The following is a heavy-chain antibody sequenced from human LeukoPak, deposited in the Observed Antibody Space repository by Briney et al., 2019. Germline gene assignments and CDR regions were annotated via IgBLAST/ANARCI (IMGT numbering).Heavy chain of an antibody. CDR2: IKSKTDGGTT. CDR3: TTDRLRARIVGATKRFDY. J-gene: IGHJ4*02. V-gene: IGHV3-15*01. CDR1: GFTFSSYW. Sequence: GGTLRLSCAASGFTFSSYWMSWVRQAPGKGLEWVVRIKSKTDGGTTDYAAPVKGRFTISRDDSKNTPYLQMNSLKIDDTAVYYCTTDRLRARIVGATKRFDYWGQGTLVTVSS. D-gene: IGHD1-26*01.